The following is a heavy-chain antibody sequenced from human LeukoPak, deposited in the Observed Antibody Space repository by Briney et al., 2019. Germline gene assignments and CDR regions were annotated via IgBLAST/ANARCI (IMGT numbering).Heavy chain of an antibody. Sequence: PSETLSLTCSVSGVSISSSYWSWIRPPPGKGLEWIGFIHYSGSTNYNPSLKSRVTISADTSNNQFSLKVTSVTAADTAVYYCARGYYDSSGYSNTFDIWGQGTMVTVSS. V-gene: IGHV4-59*01. D-gene: IGHD3-22*01. J-gene: IGHJ3*02. CDR2: IHYSGST. CDR1: GVSISSSY. CDR3: ARGYYDSSGYSNTFDI.